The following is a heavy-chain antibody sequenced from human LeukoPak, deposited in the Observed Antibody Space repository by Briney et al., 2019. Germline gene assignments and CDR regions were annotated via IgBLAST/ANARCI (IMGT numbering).Heavy chain of an antibody. CDR3: AKSRGPNTFGGVHDY. CDR1: GFAFSTYA. J-gene: IGHJ4*02. CDR2: ISGSGAIT. V-gene: IGHV3-23*01. Sequence: GRSLRLSCAASGFAFSTYAMSWVRQAPGKGLEWVSTISGSGAITYYADSVRGRFTISRDSSKSTMYLQMNSLRADDTAGYYCAKSRGPNTFGGVHDYWGQGALVTVSS. D-gene: IGHD3-16*01.